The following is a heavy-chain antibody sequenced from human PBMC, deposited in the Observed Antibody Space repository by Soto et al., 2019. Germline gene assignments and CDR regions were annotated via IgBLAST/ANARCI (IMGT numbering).Heavy chain of an antibody. CDR2: IYYSGST. D-gene: IGHD3-9*01. J-gene: IGHJ5*02. CDR1: GCSISSGGYY. Sequence: SETLSLTCTVSGCSISSGGYYWSWIRQHPGKGLEWIGYIYYSGSTYYNPSLKSRVTISVDTSKNQFSLKLSSVTAADTAVYYCARGSTLRYFDWLLFWFDPWGQGTLVTVS. CDR3: ARGSTLRYFDWLLFWFDP. V-gene: IGHV4-31*03.